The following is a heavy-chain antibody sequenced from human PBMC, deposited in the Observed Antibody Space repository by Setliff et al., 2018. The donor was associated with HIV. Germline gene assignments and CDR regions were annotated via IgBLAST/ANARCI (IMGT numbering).Heavy chain of an antibody. CDR1: GDTFNSYT. CDR3: ATSYGSVVAPFDY. J-gene: IGHJ4*02. Sequence: SVKVSCKTSGDTFNSYTINWVRQAPGQGLEWMGRTIPVLSMSNFAHKFQGRGTITADKSTNTAYLRMSGLTSDDTAIYYCATSYGSVVAPFDYWGQGTLVTVSS. CDR2: TIPVLSMS. D-gene: IGHD3-10*01. V-gene: IGHV1-69*02.